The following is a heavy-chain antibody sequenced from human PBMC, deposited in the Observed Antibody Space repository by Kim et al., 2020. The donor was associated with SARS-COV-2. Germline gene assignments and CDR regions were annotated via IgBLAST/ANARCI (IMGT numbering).Heavy chain of an antibody. J-gene: IGHJ4*02. CDR3: ARLRYFDWLFDY. Sequence: SETLSLTCAVYGGSFSGYYWSWIRQPPGKGLEWIGEINHSGSTNYNPSLKSRVTISVDTSKNQFSLKLSSVTAADTAVYYCARLRYFDWLFDYWGQGTLVTVSS. D-gene: IGHD3-9*01. CDR1: GGSFSGYY. CDR2: INHSGST. V-gene: IGHV4-34*01.